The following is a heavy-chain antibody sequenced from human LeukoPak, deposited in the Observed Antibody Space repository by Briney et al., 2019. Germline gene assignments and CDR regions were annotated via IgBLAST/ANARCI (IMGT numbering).Heavy chain of an antibody. CDR3: ARWLVGVTDF. Sequence: GGSLRLSCAASGFTFTSYAMHWVRQAPGKGLEWVAVISYDGNNKYYADSVKGRFTISRDNSKNTLYLQMNSLRAEDTAVYYCARWLVGVTDFWGQGTLVTVSS. CDR2: ISYDGNNK. V-gene: IGHV3-30-3*01. J-gene: IGHJ4*02. D-gene: IGHD6-19*01. CDR1: GFTFTSYA.